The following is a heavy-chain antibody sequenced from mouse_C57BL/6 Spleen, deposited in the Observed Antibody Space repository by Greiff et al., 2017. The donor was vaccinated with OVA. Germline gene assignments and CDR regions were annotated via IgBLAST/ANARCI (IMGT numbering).Heavy chain of an antibody. CDR1: GFNIKDDY. Sequence: EVQLQQSGAELVRPGASVKLSCTASGFNIKDDYMHWVKQRPEQGLEWIGWIDPENGDTEYASKFQGKATITADTSSNTAYLQLSSLTSEGTAVYYCTTSKAGYRYFDDRGQGSTLTATS. CDR3: TTSKAGYRYFDD. V-gene: IGHV14-4*01. D-gene: IGHD2-14*01. CDR2: IDPENGDT. J-gene: IGHJ2*01.